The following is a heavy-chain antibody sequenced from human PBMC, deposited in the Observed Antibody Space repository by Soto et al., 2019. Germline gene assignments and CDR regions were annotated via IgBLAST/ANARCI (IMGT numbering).Heavy chain of an antibody. CDR3: ARCADNDYSHWFDP. CDR2: MNPNSGNA. V-gene: IGHV1-8*01. CDR1: GYSFTRHD. D-gene: IGHD4-17*01. Sequence: QVQLVQSGAEVRKHGASVRVSCKATGYSFTRHDINWLRQAAGQGLEWMGWMNPNSGNAVYVQKFQGRVTMTRNTSITTSYIEVTSLKSEDTAVYFCARCADNDYSHWFDPWGQGTLVTVSS. J-gene: IGHJ5*02.